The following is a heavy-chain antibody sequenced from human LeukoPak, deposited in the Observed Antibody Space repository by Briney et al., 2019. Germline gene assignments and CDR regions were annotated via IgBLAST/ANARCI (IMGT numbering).Heavy chain of an antibody. CDR2: IYYTGTT. D-gene: IGHD3-10*01. Sequence: GSLRLSCEVFEYSFTGGWMSWVRQAPGKGLEWIGYIYYTGTTNYNPSLKSRVTISVDTSKNQFSLNLSSVTAADTAVYYCARYNTLGRGFTAVDFWGQGTLVTVSS. CDR1: EYSFTGGW. CDR3: ARYNTLGRGFTAVDF. J-gene: IGHJ4*02. V-gene: IGHV4-59*01.